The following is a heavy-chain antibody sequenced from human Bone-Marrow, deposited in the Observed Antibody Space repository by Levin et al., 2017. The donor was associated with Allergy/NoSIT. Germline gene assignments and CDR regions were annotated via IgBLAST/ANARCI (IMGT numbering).Heavy chain of an antibody. V-gene: IGHV3-7*03. CDR2: IKQDGSEN. CDR1: RLTFSTYW. J-gene: IGHJ4*02. Sequence: GGSLRLSCAASRLTFSTYWMNWVRQAPGKGLEWVANIKQDGSENYYVDSVKGRFTISRDNAKSSLYLQMTSLRVEDTAVYYCVGGSGWLFDYWGQGTLVTVSS. CDR3: VGGSGWLFDY. D-gene: IGHD6-19*01.